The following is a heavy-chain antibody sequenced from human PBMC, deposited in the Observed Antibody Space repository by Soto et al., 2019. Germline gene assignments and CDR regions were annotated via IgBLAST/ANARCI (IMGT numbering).Heavy chain of an antibody. CDR2: IYYSGST. D-gene: IGHD3-16*01. CDR1: GGSISSSSYY. V-gene: IGHV4-39*01. J-gene: IGHJ5*02. Sequence: QLQLQESGPGLVKPSETLSLTCTVSGGSISSSSYYWGWIRQPPGKGLEWIGSIYYSGSTYYNPSLKTRVTISVDTTKTQFSLKLSSVTAADTAVYYCASSPPAKGGTWFDPWGQGTLVTVSS. CDR3: ASSPPAKGGTWFDP.